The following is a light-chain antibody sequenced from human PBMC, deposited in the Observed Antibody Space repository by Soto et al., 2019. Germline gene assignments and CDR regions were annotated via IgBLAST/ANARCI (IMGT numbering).Light chain of an antibody. Sequence: EIVMTQSPATLSVSPGERATRSCRASQSVRNNLAWYQQKPGQAPRLLIYDASTRATGIPARFSGSGSGTEVTLTITRLQSEDFAIYSCQQYNNWPPLYTFGQGTKLEIK. V-gene: IGKV3-15*01. CDR3: QQYNNWPPLYT. CDR1: QSVRNN. J-gene: IGKJ2*01. CDR2: DAS.